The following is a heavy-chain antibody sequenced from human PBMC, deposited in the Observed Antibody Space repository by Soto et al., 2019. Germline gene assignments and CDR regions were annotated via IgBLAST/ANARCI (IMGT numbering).Heavy chain of an antibody. CDR2: VSAYNGNA. V-gene: IGHV1-18*01. D-gene: IGHD5-18*01. J-gene: IGHJ4*02. CDR3: AKDRERYSYGYSNLEC. CDR1: CYTFYNYG. Sequence: ASGKVSCKASCYTFYNYGIALVRQAPGQGLEWMGWVSAYNGNANYAQELQGRVTMTTDTSTSTAYMELRGLRSDDTAVYYCAKDRERYSYGYSNLECWGQGTLVSVSS.